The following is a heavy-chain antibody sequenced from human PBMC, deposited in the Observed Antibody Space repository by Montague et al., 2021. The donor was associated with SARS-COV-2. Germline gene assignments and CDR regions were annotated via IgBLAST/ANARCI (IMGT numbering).Heavy chain of an antibody. D-gene: IGHD2-2*01. CDR3: GSRPVWDQLIT. Sequence: SETLSLTCAVSGASISNAFWWRWVRQPPGKGLVWFVEIHHSGGSNYYPSLASRVTISLDYSKNQLSLMLGSVTAADTAMYYCGSRPVWDQLITWGQGTLVTVSS. J-gene: IGHJ4*02. CDR2: IHHSGGS. CDR1: GASISNAFW. V-gene: IGHV4-4*02.